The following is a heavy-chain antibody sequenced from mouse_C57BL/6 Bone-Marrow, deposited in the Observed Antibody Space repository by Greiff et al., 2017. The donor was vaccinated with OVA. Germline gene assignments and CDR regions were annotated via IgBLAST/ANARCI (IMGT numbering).Heavy chain of an antibody. V-gene: IGHV1-26*01. J-gene: IGHJ3*01. CDR1: GYTFTDYY. Sequence: VQLQQSGPELVKPGASVKISCKASGYTFTDYYMNWVKQSPGKSLEWIGDINPNNGGTSYNQKFKGKATLTVDKSSSTAYMELRSLTSEDSAVYYYARGKGFAYWGQGTLVTVSA. D-gene: IGHD1-3*01. CDR3: ARGKGFAY. CDR2: INPNNGGT.